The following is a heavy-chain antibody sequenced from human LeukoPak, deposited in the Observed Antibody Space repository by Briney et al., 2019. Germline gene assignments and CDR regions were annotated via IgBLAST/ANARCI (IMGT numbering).Heavy chain of an antibody. V-gene: IGHV3-66*02. D-gene: IGHD1-26*01. J-gene: IGHJ4*02. Sequence: GGSLRLSCAASGFTVSSNYMGWVRQAPGKGLEWVSVIYSGGSTYYADSVKGRFTISRDNSKNTLYLQMNSLRAEDTAVCYCARDLLSGFDYWGQGTLVTVSS. CDR3: ARDLLSGFDY. CDR2: IYSGGST. CDR1: GFTVSSNY.